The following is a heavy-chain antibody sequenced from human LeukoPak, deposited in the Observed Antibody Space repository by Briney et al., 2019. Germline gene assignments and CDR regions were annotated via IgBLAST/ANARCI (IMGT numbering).Heavy chain of an antibody. CDR1: GGSGSGYY. J-gene: IGHJ5*02. CDR3: AKDYGPPVARLDP. CDR2: IFYSGST. Sequence: PSETLSLTCTVSGGSGSGYYWSWIRQPPGKGLEWIGYIFYSGSTNYNPSLKSRVTISVDTSKNQFSLKLSSVTAADTAVYYCAKDYGPPVARLDPWGQGTLVTVSS. D-gene: IGHD4-23*01. V-gene: IGHV4-59*02.